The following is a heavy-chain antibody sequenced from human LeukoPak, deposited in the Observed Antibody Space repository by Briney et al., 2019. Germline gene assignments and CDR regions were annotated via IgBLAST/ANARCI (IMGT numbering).Heavy chain of an antibody. CDR3: ARDRNDVLDY. J-gene: IGHJ4*02. Sequence: PGGSLRLSCAASGFTFSSYEMNWVRQAPGKGLEWVAVISYDGSNKYYADSVKGRFTISRDNSKNTLYLQMNSLRAEDTAVYYCARDRNDVLDYWGQGTLVTVSS. D-gene: IGHD1-1*01. CDR2: ISYDGSNK. V-gene: IGHV3-30*04. CDR1: GFTFSSYE.